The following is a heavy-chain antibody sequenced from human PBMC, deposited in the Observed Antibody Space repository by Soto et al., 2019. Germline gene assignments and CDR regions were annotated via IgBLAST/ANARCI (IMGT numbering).Heavy chain of an antibody. CDR2: IYYSGST. J-gene: IGHJ6*02. Sequence: SETLSLTCTVSGGTISSYYWSWIRQPPGKGLECIGYIYYSGSTNYNPSLKSRVTISVDTSKNQFSLKLSSVTAADTAVYYCARRLYDFSATMDVWGQGTTVTVSS. V-gene: IGHV4-59*01. D-gene: IGHD5-12*01. CDR1: GGTISSYY. CDR3: ARRLYDFSATMDV.